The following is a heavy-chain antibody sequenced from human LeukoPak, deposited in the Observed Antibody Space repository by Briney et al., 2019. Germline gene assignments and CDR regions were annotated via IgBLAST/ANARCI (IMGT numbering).Heavy chain of an antibody. J-gene: IGHJ6*02. V-gene: IGHV3-30*18. CDR3: AKDQRYYDFWSGYYPRYYYYGMDV. CDR1: GFTFSSYG. CDR2: ISYDGSNK. D-gene: IGHD3-3*01. Sequence: GGSLRLSCAASGFTFSSYGMHWVRQAPGKGLEWVAVISYDGSNKYYADSVKGRFTISRDNSKNTLYLQMNSLRAEDTAVYYCAKDQRYYDFWSGYYPRYYYYGMDVWGQGTTVTVSS.